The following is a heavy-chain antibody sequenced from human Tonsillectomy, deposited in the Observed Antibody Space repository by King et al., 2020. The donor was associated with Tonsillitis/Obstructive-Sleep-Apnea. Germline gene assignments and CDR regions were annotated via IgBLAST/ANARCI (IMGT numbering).Heavy chain of an antibody. V-gene: IGHV1-18*01. D-gene: IGHD3-22*01. Sequence: VQLVESGPEVKKPGASVKVSCKASGYTFTNYGISWVRQAPGQGLEWMGWISPYNGDTNYAQKLQGRVTMTTGTSSSTAYLELRSLRSDDTAVYYCAEDSMSQCYSSRAYYCFDSWGQGTLVTVSS. CDR1: GYTFTNYG. J-gene: IGHJ4*02. CDR3: AEDSMSQCYSSRAYYCFDS. CDR2: ISPYNGDT.